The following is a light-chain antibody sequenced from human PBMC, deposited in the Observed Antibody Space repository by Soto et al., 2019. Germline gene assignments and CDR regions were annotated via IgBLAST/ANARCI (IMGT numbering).Light chain of an antibody. CDR2: DAS. V-gene: IGKV1-33*01. Sequence: DIQMTQSPSSLSASVGDRVTITCQASQDINNYLNWYQQRPGKAPKLLIYDASNLETGVPSRFSGSGSWTDFTFTISSLQPDDIATYDCQQYDNLPFTFGPGTKVDVK. CDR1: QDINNY. CDR3: QQYDNLPFT. J-gene: IGKJ3*01.